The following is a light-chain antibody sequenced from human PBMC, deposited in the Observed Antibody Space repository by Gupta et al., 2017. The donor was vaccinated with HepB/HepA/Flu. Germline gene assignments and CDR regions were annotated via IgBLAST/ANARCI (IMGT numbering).Light chain of an antibody. Sequence: IQMTQSTSSLSASVGVRVTITCQASQDIKDHLNWYQQKPGKAPKLLISDASNLEAWVPSRFSGSGSGTHLTFTISVLQPEDLATYYCQQYDDPPICTFGPGTKVELK. CDR3: QQYDDPPICT. CDR2: DAS. CDR1: QDIKDH. V-gene: IGKV1-33*01. J-gene: IGKJ3*01.